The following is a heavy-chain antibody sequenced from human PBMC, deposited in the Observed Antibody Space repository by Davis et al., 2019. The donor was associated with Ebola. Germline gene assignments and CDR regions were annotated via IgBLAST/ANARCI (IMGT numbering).Heavy chain of an antibody. CDR1: GGSISSYHW. CDR2: IFHGGTT. D-gene: IGHD4-17*01. J-gene: IGHJ5*01. CDR3: ARDAFPGDYIRWFDS. V-gene: IGHV4-4*02. Sequence: GSLRLSCTVSGGSISSYHWSWVRQPPGKGLEWIGEIFHGGTTNYNPSLKSRVIMSVDKSKNQFSLKLTSVTAADTAVYYCARDAFPGDYIRWFDSWGQGTQVTVSS.